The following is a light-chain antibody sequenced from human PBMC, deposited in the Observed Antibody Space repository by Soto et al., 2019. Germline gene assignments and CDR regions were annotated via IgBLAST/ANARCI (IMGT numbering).Light chain of an antibody. CDR2: GAS. CDR1: QSVSSSY. J-gene: IGKJ2*01. CDR3: QQYGSSPDT. Sequence: EIVLTQSPGTLSLSPGERATLSCRASQSVSSSYLAWNQQKPGQAPRLLIYGASSRATGIPDRFSGSGSGTDCTLTISRLEPEDFAVYYCQQYGSSPDTFGQGTTLEIK. V-gene: IGKV3-20*01.